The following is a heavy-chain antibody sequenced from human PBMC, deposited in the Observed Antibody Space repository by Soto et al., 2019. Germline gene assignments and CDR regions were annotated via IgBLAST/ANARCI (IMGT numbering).Heavy chain of an antibody. CDR3: ARGSVRGIAVAGPLQH. J-gene: IGHJ1*01. CDR1: GFTFSSYG. Sequence: QVQLVESGGGVVQPGRSLRLSCAASGFTFSSYGMHWVRQAPGKGLEWVAVIWYDGSNKYYADSVKGRFTISRDNSKNTLYLQMNSLRAEDTAVYYCARGSVRGIAVAGPLQHWGQGTLVTVSS. D-gene: IGHD6-19*01. V-gene: IGHV3-33*01. CDR2: IWYDGSNK.